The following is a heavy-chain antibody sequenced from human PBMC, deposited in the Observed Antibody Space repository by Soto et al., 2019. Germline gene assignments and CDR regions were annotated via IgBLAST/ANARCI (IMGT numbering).Heavy chain of an antibody. CDR3: AGSVGGGFDY. CDR2: VYIGGNT. D-gene: IGHD3-16*01. V-gene: IGHV3-66*01. J-gene: IGHJ4*02. Sequence: EVQLVESGGGLVQPGGSLRLSCAASGFTVSSNYMSWVRQAPGKGLEWVSVVYIGGNTYYAESVEDRFTISRDNFQNMLYLKTNSRRAEDTAVYYCAGSVGGGFDYWGQGTRVTVSS. CDR1: GFTVSSNY.